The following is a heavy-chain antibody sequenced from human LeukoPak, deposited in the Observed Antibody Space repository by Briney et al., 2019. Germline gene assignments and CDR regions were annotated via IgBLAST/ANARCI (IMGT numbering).Heavy chain of an antibody. CDR3: ARDGAPAAIRDAFDI. CDR2: ISSSSSTI. V-gene: IGHV3-48*04. D-gene: IGHD2-2*01. Sequence: GGSLRLSCAASGFTFSSYSMNWVRQAPGKGLEWVSYISSSSSTIYYADSVKGRFTISRDNAKNSLYLQMNSLRAEDTAVYYCARDGAPAAIRDAFDIWGQGTMVTVSS. CDR1: GFTFSSYS. J-gene: IGHJ3*02.